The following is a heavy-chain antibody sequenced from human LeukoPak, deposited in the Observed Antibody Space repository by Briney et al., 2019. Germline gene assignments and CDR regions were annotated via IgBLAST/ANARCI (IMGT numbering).Heavy chain of an antibody. Sequence: GGSLRLSCAASGFTFSSYGMHWVRQAPGKGLKWVAFIRYEGINKYYADSVKGRFTISRDNSKNTLYLQMNSLRAEDTAVYYCAKGASSGWYAYFDYWGQGTLVTVSS. V-gene: IGHV3-30*02. CDR3: AKGASSGWYAYFDY. J-gene: IGHJ4*02. D-gene: IGHD6-19*01. CDR2: IRYEGINK. CDR1: GFTFSSYG.